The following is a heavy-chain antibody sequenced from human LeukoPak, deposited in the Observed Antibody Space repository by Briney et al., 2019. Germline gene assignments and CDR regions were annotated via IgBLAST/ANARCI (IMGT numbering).Heavy chain of an antibody. CDR1: GFTFSNAW. CDR3: TTFSMIVVVIPD. CDR2: IKSKTDGGTT. D-gene: IGHD3-22*01. Sequence: GGSLRLSCAVSGFTFSNAWMSWVRQAPGKGLEWVGRIKSKTDGGTTDYAAPMKGRFTISRDDSKNTLYLQMNGLKTEDTAVYYCTTFSMIVVVIPDWGQGTLVTVSS. J-gene: IGHJ4*02. V-gene: IGHV3-15*01.